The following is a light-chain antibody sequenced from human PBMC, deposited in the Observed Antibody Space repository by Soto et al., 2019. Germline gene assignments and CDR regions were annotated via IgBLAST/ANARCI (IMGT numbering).Light chain of an antibody. CDR2: GNN. V-gene: IGLV1-40*01. Sequence: QPILTQPPSVSGAPGQRVIISCTGSLSNIGAGYAVHWYRRRPGTAPKLLISGNNNRPSGVPDRFSGSKSGTSASLAIAGLQAEDEADYFCQSYDSSLSIWVFGGGTQLTVL. CDR3: QSYDSSLSIWV. J-gene: IGLJ3*02. CDR1: LSNIGAGYA.